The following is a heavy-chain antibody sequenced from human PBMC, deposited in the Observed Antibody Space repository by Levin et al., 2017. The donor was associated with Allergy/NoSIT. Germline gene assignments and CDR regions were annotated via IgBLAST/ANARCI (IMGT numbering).Heavy chain of an antibody. D-gene: IGHD3-16*01. CDR2: IYWDDDK. J-gene: IGHJ4*02. Sequence: SGPTLVKPTQTLTLTCTFSGFSLTTSGVGVGWIRQPPGKALEFLALIYWDDDKRYSPSLRNRLTITKDTSRNQVVLRMTNVDPVDTATYFCAHRRVYNGVWDGGDFDYWGQGTLVTISS. CDR3: AHRRVYNGVWDGGDFDY. CDR1: GFSLTTSGVG. V-gene: IGHV2-5*02.